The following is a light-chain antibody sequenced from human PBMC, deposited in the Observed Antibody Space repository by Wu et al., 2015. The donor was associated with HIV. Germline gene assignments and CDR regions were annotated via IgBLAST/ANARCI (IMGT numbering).Light chain of an antibody. J-gene: IGKJ2*01. CDR1: QIINGN. CDR3: QHYNNWPVT. CDR2: GAS. V-gene: IGKV3-15*01. Sequence: EIVMTQSPATLSVSPGDTATLSCRASQIINGNLAWYQQKPGQAPRLLIYGASTRATGIPARFSGSGSGTEFTLTISSMQSEDFAVYYCQHYNNWPVTFGLGDQGWRSN.